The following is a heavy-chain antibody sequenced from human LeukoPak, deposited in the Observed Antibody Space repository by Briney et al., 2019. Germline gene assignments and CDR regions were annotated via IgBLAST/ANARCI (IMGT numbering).Heavy chain of an antibody. CDR3: ARAPYRSTSCYRAPSCWYFDL. D-gene: IGHD2-2*02. CDR2: INHSGST. Sequence: SETLSLTCAVYGGSFCGYYWSWIRQPPGKGLEWIGEINHSGSTNYNPSLKSRVTISVDTSKNQFSLKLSSVTAADTAVYYCARAPYRSTSCYRAPSCWYFDLWGRGTLVTVSS. J-gene: IGHJ2*01. V-gene: IGHV4-34*01. CDR1: GGSFCGYY.